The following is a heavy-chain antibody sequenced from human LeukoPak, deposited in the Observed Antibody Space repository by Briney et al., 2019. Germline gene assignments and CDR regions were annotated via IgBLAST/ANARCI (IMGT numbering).Heavy chain of an antibody. CDR2: ISYDGSNK. D-gene: IGHD1-26*01. J-gene: IGHJ4*02. V-gene: IGHV3-30*04. CDR1: GFTFSSYA. CDR3: ARDVRGGSNEEADY. Sequence: GGSLRLSCAASGFTFSSYAMHWVRQAPGKGLEWVAVISYDGSNKYYADSMKGRFTISRDNAKNSLYLQMNSLRAEDTAVYYCARDVRGGSNEEADYWGQGTLVTVSS.